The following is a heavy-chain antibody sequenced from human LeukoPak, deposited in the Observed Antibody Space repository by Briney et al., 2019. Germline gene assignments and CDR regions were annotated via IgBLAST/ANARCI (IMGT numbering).Heavy chain of an antibody. CDR1: GDSISNNY. V-gene: IGHV4-59*01. Sequence: SETLSLTRTVSGDSISNNYWGWIRQPPAHGLDWIAYLYYTGSTYYNPSLQSRVSISADTSKKQVSLKMTSVTAADTAIYYCARMEEYRLHATMAFDFWGRGTAVTVSA. J-gene: IGHJ3*01. CDR3: ARMEEYRLHATMAFDF. CDR2: LYYTGST. D-gene: IGHD2-2*01.